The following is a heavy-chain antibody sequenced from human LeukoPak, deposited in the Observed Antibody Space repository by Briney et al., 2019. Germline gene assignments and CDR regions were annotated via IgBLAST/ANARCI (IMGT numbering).Heavy chain of an antibody. Sequence: PGGSLRLSCAASGFTFSSYSMNWVRQAPGKGLEWVSSISSSSSYIYYADSVKGRFTISRDNSKNTLYLQMNSLRAEDTAVYYCAKGPGYYDFWSGYYTRFDYWGQGTLVTVSS. CDR3: AKGPGYYDFWSGYYTRFDY. CDR1: GFTFSSYS. CDR2: ISSSSSYI. D-gene: IGHD3-3*01. J-gene: IGHJ4*02. V-gene: IGHV3-21*04.